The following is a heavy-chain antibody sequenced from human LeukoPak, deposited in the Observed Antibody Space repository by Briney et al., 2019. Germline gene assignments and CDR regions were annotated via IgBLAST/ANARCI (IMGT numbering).Heavy chain of an antibody. CDR1: GGSISSSSYD. D-gene: IGHD2-21*02. CDR2: IYDSGST. Sequence: SETLSLTCTVSGGSISSSSYDWGWIRQPPGKGLEWNGRIYDSGSTYNNPSLKSRVPISVHTSKNQFSLKLSSVTAADTAVYYCARQVVTADAGNWFDLWGQGTLVTVSS. J-gene: IGHJ5*02. V-gene: IGHV4-39*01. CDR3: ARQVVTADAGNWFDL.